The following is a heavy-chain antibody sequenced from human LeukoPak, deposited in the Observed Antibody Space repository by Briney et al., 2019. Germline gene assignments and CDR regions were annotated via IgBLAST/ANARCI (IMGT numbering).Heavy chain of an antibody. CDR2: INHSGST. CDR3: AKNDILTVNFPPGTGFAP. D-gene: IGHD3-9*01. CDR1: GGSFSGYY. Sequence: PSETLSLTCAVYGGSFSGYYWSWIRQPPGKGLEWIGEINHSGSTNYNPSLKSRVTISVDTSKNQFSLKLSSVTAADTAVYYCAKNDILTVNFPPGTGFAPWGQGPLVTVS. V-gene: IGHV4-34*01. J-gene: IGHJ5*02.